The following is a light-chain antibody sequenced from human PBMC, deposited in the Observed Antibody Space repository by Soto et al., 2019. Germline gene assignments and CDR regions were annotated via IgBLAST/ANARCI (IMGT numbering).Light chain of an antibody. CDR2: AAS. CDR1: QDISSW. Sequence: DIQMTQSPSSVSASVGDSVTITCRASQDISSWLAWYQQKPGKAPNLLIYAASSLQSGVPSRFSGSGSGTDFTLTINSIQPEDIATYYCQQTNSFPRTFGQGTKVEVK. CDR3: QQTNSFPRT. J-gene: IGKJ1*01. V-gene: IGKV1-12*01.